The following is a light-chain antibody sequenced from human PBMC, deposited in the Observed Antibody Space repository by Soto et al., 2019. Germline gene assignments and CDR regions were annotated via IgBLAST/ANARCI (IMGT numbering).Light chain of an antibody. CDR3: RQDSNPPWT. CDR1: QSLLYRYNNKNY. Sequence: DIVMTQSPDSLAVSLGERATISCKSSQSLLYRYNNKNYLAWYQQKPGQSPKLLLYWASTRESGVPDRFSGSVFGPDITLRMRSLQAGDGPVFFCRQDSNPPWTCGKGTKVEI. J-gene: IGKJ1*01. CDR2: WAS. V-gene: IGKV4-1*01.